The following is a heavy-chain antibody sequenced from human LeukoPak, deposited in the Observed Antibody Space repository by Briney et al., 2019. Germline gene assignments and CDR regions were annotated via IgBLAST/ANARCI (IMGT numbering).Heavy chain of an antibody. D-gene: IGHD3-10*01. CDR3: PRLSKRLWFFDY. CDR1: GGSMSSYY. V-gene: IGHV4-4*07. CDR2: MYTDGST. J-gene: IGHJ4*02. Sequence: PSETLSLTCIVSGGSMSSYYWSWIRQPAGKGLEWIGRMYTDGSTNYNPFLNSRVTMSVDTSKKHFSLRLNSVTAADTAVYYCPRLSKRLWFFDYWGRGTLVTVSS.